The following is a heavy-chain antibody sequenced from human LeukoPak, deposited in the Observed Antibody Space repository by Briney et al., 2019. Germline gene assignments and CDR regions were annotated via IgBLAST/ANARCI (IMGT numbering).Heavy chain of an antibody. J-gene: IGHJ4*02. Sequence: GGSLRLSCAASGFTFSSYSMNWVRQAPGKGLEWVSSISSSSSYIYYADSVKGRFTISRDNAKNSLYLQMNSLRAEDTAVYYCARDYSSSWVYFDYWGQGTLVTVSS. CDR2: ISSSSSYI. CDR1: GFTFSSYS. CDR3: ARDYSSSWVYFDY. D-gene: IGHD6-13*01. V-gene: IGHV3-21*01.